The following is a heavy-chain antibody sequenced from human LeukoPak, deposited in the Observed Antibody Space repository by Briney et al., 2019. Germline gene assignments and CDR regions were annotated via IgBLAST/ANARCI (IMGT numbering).Heavy chain of an antibody. CDR3: AEGEGRDYFDY. Sequence: GASVKVSCKTSGYTFTGCYLHWVRQAPGQGLEWMGWINPNSGGTNYAQKFQGRVTMTRDTSISTAYMELSRLRSDDTAVYYCAEGEGRDYFDYWGQGTLVTVSS. CDR1: GYTFTGCY. CDR2: INPNSGGT. V-gene: IGHV1-2*02. J-gene: IGHJ4*02.